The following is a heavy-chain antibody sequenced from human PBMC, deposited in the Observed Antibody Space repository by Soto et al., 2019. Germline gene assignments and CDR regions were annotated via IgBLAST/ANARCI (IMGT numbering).Heavy chain of an antibody. V-gene: IGHV3-23*01. CDR1: GFTFSSYA. CDR2: INDGGSST. D-gene: IGHD3-22*01. J-gene: IGHJ4*02. CDR3: AKGSSGYRPYYFDN. Sequence: HPGGSLRLSCAASGFTFSSYAMSWVRQAPRKGLEWVSAINDGGSSTYYADSVKGRFTLSRDNSKNTLYLQMNSLRAEDTAVYYCAKGSSGYRPYYFDNWGQGTLVTVSS.